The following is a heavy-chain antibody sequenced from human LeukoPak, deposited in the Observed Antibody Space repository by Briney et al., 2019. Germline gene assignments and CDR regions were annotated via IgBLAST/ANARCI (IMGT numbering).Heavy chain of an antibody. CDR1: GFTFSSYE. D-gene: IGHD1-26*01. CDR2: ISSSGSTI. CDR3: ARGGRGGSYLSFDY. Sequence: GGSLRLSCAASGFTFSSYEMNWVRQAPGEGLEWVSYISSSGSTIYYADSVKGRFTISRDNAKNSLYLQMNSLRAEDTAVYYCARGGRGGSYLSFDYWGQGTLVTVSS. J-gene: IGHJ4*02. V-gene: IGHV3-48*03.